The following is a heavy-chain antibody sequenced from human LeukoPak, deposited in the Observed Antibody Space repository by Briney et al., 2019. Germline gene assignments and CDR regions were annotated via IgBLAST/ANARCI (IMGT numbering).Heavy chain of an antibody. CDR1: GFTFSSYS. J-gene: IGHJ3*02. D-gene: IGHD6-13*01. CDR3: ARPLLYSSSWYLGGTSAFDI. Sequence: GGSLRLSCAASGFTFSSYSMNWVRQAPGKGLEWVSSISSSSSYIYYADSVKGRFTISRDNAKNSLYLQMNSLRAEDTAVYYCARPLLYSSSWYLGGTSAFDIWGQGTMVTVSS. V-gene: IGHV3-21*01. CDR2: ISSSSSYI.